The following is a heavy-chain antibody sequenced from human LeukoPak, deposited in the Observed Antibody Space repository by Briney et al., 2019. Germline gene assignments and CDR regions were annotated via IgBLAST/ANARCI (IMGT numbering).Heavy chain of an antibody. V-gene: IGHV1-2*02. D-gene: IGHD3-3*01. Sequence: ASVKVSCKASGYTFTGYYMHWVRQAPGQGLEWMGWINPNSGGTNYAQKFQGRVTMTRDTSISTAYMELSRLRSDDTAVYYCARDQGNYDFWSGPPSWMDVWGKGTTVTVSS. CDR3: ARDQGNYDFWSGPPSWMDV. CDR2: INPNSGGT. J-gene: IGHJ6*04. CDR1: GYTFTGYY.